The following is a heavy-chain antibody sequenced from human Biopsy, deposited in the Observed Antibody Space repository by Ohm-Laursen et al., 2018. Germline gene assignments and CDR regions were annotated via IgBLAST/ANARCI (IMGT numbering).Heavy chain of an antibody. Sequence: SVKVSCKAPTGTFNRYGIIWVRQAPGQGLEWMGRITPILRTTAYAQTFLGRVTITADSPTSTVDMELTSLTSDDTAVYFCAREAIGYQLPCDDWGQGTLVTVSS. CDR3: AREAIGYQLPCDD. D-gene: IGHD2-2*01. CDR2: ITPILRTT. J-gene: IGHJ4*02. V-gene: IGHV1-69*11. CDR1: TGTFNRYG.